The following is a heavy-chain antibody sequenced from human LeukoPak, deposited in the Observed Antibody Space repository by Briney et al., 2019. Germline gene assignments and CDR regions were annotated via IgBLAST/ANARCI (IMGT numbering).Heavy chain of an antibody. CDR2: ISSSGSTI. CDR1: GFTFSSYE. Sequence: PGGSLRLSCAASGFTFSSYEMNWVRQAPGKGLEWVSYISSSGSTIYYADSAKGRFTISRDNAKNSLYLQMNSLRAEDTAVYYCARARTIAAAGTNRRKYFDYWGQGTLVTVSS. J-gene: IGHJ4*02. CDR3: ARARTIAAAGTNRRKYFDY. D-gene: IGHD6-13*01. V-gene: IGHV3-48*03.